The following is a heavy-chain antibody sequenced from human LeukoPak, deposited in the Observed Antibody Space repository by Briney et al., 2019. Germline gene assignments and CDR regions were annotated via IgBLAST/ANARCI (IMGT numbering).Heavy chain of an antibody. CDR1: GFTFSSYG. D-gene: IGHD3-22*01. CDR3: AKMGDPDYYYDSSGYYLDY. Sequence: GGSLRLSCAASGFTFSSYGMHWVRQAPGKGLEWVAVISYDGSNKYYADSVKGRFTISRGNSKNTLYLQMNSLRAEDTAVYYCAKMGDPDYYYDSSGYYLDYWGQGTLVTVSS. J-gene: IGHJ4*02. V-gene: IGHV3-30*18. CDR2: ISYDGSNK.